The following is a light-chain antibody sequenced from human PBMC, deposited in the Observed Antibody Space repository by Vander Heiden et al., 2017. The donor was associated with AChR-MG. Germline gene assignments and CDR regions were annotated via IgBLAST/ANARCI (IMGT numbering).Light chain of an antibody. J-gene: IGKJ5*01. CDR3: MQALQTPIT. CDR2: GTS. V-gene: IGKV2-28*01. Sequence: DIVMIQSPSSLPVTPGEPASSACMSSQTLLHTNGYNYLNWYQQKPGPFPQLLMYGTSTRASGVPDRFSGSGSGTDFTLKISRVEAEDVGVYYCMQALQTPITFGQGTRLEIK. CDR1: QTLLHTNGYNY.